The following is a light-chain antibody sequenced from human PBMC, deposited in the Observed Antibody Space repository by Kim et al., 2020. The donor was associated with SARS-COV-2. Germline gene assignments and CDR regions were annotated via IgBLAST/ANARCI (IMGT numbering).Light chain of an antibody. V-gene: IGLV3-25*03. CDR1: ALPKQD. Sequence: PRQTGKITCSGDALPKQDANWVQQRPGQAPVVVIYEDTERPSGIPERFSGSTSGTTVTLTISGVQAEDEADYYCQSSDSSDTYWVFGGGTKVTVL. CDR2: EDT. J-gene: IGLJ3*02. CDR3: QSSDSSDTYWV.